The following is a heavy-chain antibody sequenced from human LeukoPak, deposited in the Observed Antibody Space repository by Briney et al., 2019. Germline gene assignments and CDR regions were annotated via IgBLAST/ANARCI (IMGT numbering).Heavy chain of an antibody. Sequence: GESLKISCKDSGYSFSSHWIGWLRQVPGKGLEWMGSIYPGDSDTRYSPSFQGQVTMSADKPISTAYLQWSSLNASDTAMYYCFKGAAFNSYFYNMAVWGQGTTVTVSS. CDR1: GYSFSSHW. J-gene: IGHJ6*02. CDR3: FKGAAFNSYFYNMAV. V-gene: IGHV5-51*04. CDR2: IYPGDSDT. D-gene: IGHD6-25*01.